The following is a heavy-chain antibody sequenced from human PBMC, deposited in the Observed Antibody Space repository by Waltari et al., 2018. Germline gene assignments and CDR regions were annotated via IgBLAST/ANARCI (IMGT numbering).Heavy chain of an antibody. CDR3: ARERRISLAQSTSYFDS. J-gene: IGHJ4*02. D-gene: IGHD5-12*01. V-gene: IGHV1-18*01. CDR2: VSTSDAAT. Sequence: QVQLVQSGGEIRKPGASVKVSCQASGYTFTDYGISWVRQAPGQGLEWIGWVSTSDAATNNAQRIQGGVTMTTVASTSTAYLELWSLGSDDTAVYFCARERRISLAQSTSYFDSWGQGTLVTVSS. CDR1: GYTFTDYG.